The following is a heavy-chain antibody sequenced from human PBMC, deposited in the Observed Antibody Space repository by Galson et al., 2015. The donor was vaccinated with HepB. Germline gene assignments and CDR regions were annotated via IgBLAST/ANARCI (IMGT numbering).Heavy chain of an antibody. D-gene: IGHD3-22*01. Sequence: RLSCAASGFTFSSYSMNWVRQAPGKGLEWVSYISSSSSTIYYADSVKGRFTISRDNAKNSLYLQMNSLRDEDTAVYYCANHYYDSSGYYPLSCWGQGTLVTVSS. CDR2: ISSSSSTI. CDR3: ANHYYDSSGYYPLSC. J-gene: IGHJ4*02. CDR1: GFTFSSYS. V-gene: IGHV3-48*02.